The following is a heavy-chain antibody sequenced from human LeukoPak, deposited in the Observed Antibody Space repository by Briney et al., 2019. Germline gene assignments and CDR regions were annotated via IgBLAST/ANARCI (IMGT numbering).Heavy chain of an antibody. CDR2: IKEDGNEE. CDR3: ARDDPLGYDNSFTYFDY. CDR1: GLTFSRYW. D-gene: IGHD2-15*01. V-gene: IGHV3-7*05. Sequence: GRSLRLSCAASGLTFSRYWMSWVRQAPGKGLEWVANIKEDGNEEYYVDSVKGRFTISRDNAKNSLYLQMNSLRAEDTAVYYCARDDPLGYDNSFTYFDYWGQGTLVTVCS. J-gene: IGHJ4*02.